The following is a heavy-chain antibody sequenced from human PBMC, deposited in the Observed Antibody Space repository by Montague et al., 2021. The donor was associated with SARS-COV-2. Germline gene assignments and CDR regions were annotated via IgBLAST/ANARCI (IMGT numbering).Heavy chain of an antibody. CDR1: GGSISSYY. CDR2: IHYSWRT. J-gene: IGHJ6*03. Sequence: SETLSLTCTVPGGSISSYYWSWIRQPPGKGLEWIAYIHYSWRTNFNPSLRSRVTMSVDTSKSQFSLKLSSVTAADTAVYYCARVVYCSSSGCYNTYYMDVWGKGTTVTVSS. D-gene: IGHD2-2*01. CDR3: ARVVYCSSSGCYNTYYMDV. V-gene: IGHV4-59*01.